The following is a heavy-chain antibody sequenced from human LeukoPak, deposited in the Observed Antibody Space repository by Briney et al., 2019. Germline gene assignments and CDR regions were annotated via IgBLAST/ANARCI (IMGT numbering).Heavy chain of an antibody. CDR3: AKVRWDNSGWYYSDS. CDR1: GFTFSDYN. J-gene: IGHJ4*02. CDR2: IFYDGSNK. V-gene: IGHV3-30*18. Sequence: GGSLRVSSVPSGFTFSDYNMNWLRQAPGKGLEWVAVIFYDGSNKYYADSVKGRFTVSRDNSKNTLYLQVNSLRVEDTAVYYCAKVRWDNSGWYYSDSWGQGTLVTVSS. D-gene: IGHD6-19*01.